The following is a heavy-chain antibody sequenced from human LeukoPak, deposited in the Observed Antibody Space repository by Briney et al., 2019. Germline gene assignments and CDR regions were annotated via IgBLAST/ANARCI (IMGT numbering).Heavy chain of an antibody. J-gene: IGHJ4*02. CDR2: IKQDGSEK. D-gene: IGHD1-26*01. Sequence: GGSLRLSCAASGLSFSTSVIHWVRQAPGKGLEWVANIKQDGSEKYYVDSVKGRFTISRDNAKNSLYLQMNSLRAEDAAVYYCARHSGTYFDYWGQGTLVTVSS. V-gene: IGHV3-7*01. CDR1: GLSFSTSV. CDR3: ARHSGTYFDY.